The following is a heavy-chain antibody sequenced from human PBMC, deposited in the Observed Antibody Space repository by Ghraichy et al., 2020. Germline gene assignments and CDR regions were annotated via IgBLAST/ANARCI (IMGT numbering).Heavy chain of an antibody. CDR2: IWYNGDKK. J-gene: IGHJ4*02. V-gene: IGHV3-33*01. CDR3: ARGSDYAGLTGDYIFERRDY. Sequence: GGSLRLSCVTSGFTLGNFVVHWVRQTPAKGLEWVAVIWYNGDKKFYADSVTGRFTISRDNSKNTVFLQMNNLRTDDAAVYHCARGSDYAGLTGDYIFERRDYWGQGTLVTVSS. D-gene: IGHD3-9*01. CDR1: GFTLGNFV.